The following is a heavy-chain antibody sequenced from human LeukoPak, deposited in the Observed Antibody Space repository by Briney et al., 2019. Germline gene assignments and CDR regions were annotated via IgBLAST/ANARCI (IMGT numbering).Heavy chain of an antibody. D-gene: IGHD3-22*01. CDR3: AKAYYYDSSGYLDY. Sequence: PGGSLRLSCAASGFTFSYYGMHWVRQAPGKGLEWVAVISYDGSNKYYADSVKGRFTISRDNSKNTLYLQMNSLRAEDTAVYYCAKAYYYDSSGYLDYWGQGTLATVSS. J-gene: IGHJ4*02. CDR2: ISYDGSNK. CDR1: GFTFSYYG. V-gene: IGHV3-30*18.